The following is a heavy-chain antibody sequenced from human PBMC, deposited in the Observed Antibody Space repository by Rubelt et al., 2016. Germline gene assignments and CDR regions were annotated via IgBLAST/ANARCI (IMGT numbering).Heavy chain of an antibody. CDR3: ATTIAIRPYYFDY. J-gene: IGHJ4*02. D-gene: IGHD6-6*01. Sequence: QVQLVQSGAEVKKPGSSVKVSCKASGGTFSSYAISWVRQAPGQGLEWMGGIIPVFGTANYAQKFQCRITMTADESTSTAYMELSSLGAEDTAVYYCATTIAIRPYYFDYWGQGTLVTVSS. V-gene: IGHV1-69*01. CDR1: GGTFSSYA. CDR2: IIPVFGTA.